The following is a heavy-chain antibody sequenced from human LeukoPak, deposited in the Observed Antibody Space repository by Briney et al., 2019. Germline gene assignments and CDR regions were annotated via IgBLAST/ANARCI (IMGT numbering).Heavy chain of an antibody. Sequence: SRVTISVDKSKNQFSLKLSSVTAADTAVYYCARDLTLIAVAGTGDAFDIWGQGTMVTVSS. CDR3: ARDLTLIAVAGTGDAFDI. D-gene: IGHD6-19*01. V-gene: IGHV4-4*02. J-gene: IGHJ3*02.